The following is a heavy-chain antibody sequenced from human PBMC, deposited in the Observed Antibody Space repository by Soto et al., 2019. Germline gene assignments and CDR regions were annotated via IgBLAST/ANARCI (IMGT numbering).Heavy chain of an antibody. D-gene: IGHD5-18*01. CDR2: IYYSGST. CDR3: ARVGGYSYGYAYYYYYGMDV. Sequence: TLSLTCTVSGGSISSGDYYWSWIRQPPGKGLEWIGYIYYSGSTYYNPSLKSRVTISVDTSKNQFSLKLSSVTAADTAVYYCARVGGYSYGYAYYYYYGMDVWGQGTTVTVSS. V-gene: IGHV4-30-4*01. CDR1: GGSISSGDYY. J-gene: IGHJ6*02.